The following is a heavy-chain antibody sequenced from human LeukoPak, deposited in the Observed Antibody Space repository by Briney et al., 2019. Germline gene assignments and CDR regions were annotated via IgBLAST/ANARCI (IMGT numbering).Heavy chain of an antibody. V-gene: IGHV3-11*01. D-gene: IGHD3-10*01. J-gene: IGHJ4*02. CDR1: GFTFSDYY. CDR3: AREYTSGSYYIDY. Sequence: GGSLRLSCAASGFTFSDYYRSWIRQAPGKGLEWVSYISSSSPTMYYADSVKGRFSISRDNAKNSLYLQMNSLRAEDTAMYYCAREYTSGSYYIDYWGQGTLVTVSS. CDR2: ISSSSPTM.